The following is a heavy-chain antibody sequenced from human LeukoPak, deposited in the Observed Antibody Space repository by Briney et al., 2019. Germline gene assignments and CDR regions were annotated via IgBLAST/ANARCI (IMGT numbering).Heavy chain of an antibody. CDR1: GFTVSSNY. CDR2: IYSGGST. D-gene: IGHD6-19*01. V-gene: IGHV3-53*01. Sequence: AGGSLRLSCAASGFTVSSNYMSWVRQAPGKGLEWVSVIYSGGSTYYADSVKGRFTISRDNSKNTLYLQMNSLRAEDTAVYYCARAPYSSGSSLDYWGQGTLVTVSS. J-gene: IGHJ4*02. CDR3: ARAPYSSGSSLDY.